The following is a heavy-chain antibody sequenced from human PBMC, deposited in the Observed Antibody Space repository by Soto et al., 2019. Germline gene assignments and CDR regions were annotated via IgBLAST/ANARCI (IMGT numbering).Heavy chain of an antibody. CDR3: AHRVLRTVFGLVTTTAIYFDF. Sequence: QITLNESGPTPVKPRQTLTLTCTFSGFSLTTSGVGVGWIRQSPGKAPEWLALIYWDDDKRYSPSLKSRLTITNDTSKIQVVLTMADLDPADTATYYCAHRVLRTVFGLVTTTAIYFDFWGQGTPVAVSS. V-gene: IGHV2-5*02. CDR1: GFSLTTSGVG. CDR2: IYWDDDK. J-gene: IGHJ4*02. D-gene: IGHD3-3*01.